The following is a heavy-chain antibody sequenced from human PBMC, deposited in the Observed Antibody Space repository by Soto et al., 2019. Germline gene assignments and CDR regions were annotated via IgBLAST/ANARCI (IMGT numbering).Heavy chain of an antibody. CDR2: ISYSGST. J-gene: IGHJ5*02. D-gene: IGHD2-2*01. CDR3: ARATIVLVPAAMVSHWFDP. Sequence: QVQLQESGPGLVKPSQTLSLTCTVSGGSISSGDSYWSWIRQPPGKGLEWIGYISYSGSTYYNPSLKSRVTISVDTSKNQVSLKLSSVTAADTAVYYWARATIVLVPAAMVSHWFDPWGQGTLVTVYS. CDR1: GGSISSGDSY. V-gene: IGHV4-30-4*01.